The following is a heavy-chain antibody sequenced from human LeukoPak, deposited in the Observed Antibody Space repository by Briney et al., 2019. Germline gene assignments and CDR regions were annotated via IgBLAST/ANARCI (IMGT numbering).Heavy chain of an antibody. J-gene: IGHJ4*02. V-gene: IGHV4-39*01. CDR3: AQLKQFWTGYYFEQ. CDR1: GVSIDSGADY. D-gene: IGHD3/OR15-3a*01. CDR2: IYYNGLT. Sequence: SETLSLTCTVSGVSIDSGADYWGWIRQTPGEGPEWIGTIYYNGLTYYSPSLTSRVTMSVDTSKNQFSLSLTSVTATDTALYYCAQLKQFWTGYYFEQWGQGTLVAVSS.